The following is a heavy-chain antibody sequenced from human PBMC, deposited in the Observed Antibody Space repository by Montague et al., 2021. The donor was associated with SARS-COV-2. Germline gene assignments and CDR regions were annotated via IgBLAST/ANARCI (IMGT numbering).Heavy chain of an antibody. V-gene: IGHV1-2*02. CDR3: AREGTTYYYDSSGYPYYYYYGIDV. CDR1: GYTFTGYY. D-gene: IGHD3-22*01. J-gene: IGHJ6*02. Sequence: SVKVSCKASGYTFTGYYMHWVRQAPGQGLEWMGWINPNSGGTNYAQKFQGRVTMTRDTSISTAYMELSRLRSDDTAVYYCAREGTTYYYDSSGYPYYYYYGIDVWGQGTTVTVSS. CDR2: INPNSGGT.